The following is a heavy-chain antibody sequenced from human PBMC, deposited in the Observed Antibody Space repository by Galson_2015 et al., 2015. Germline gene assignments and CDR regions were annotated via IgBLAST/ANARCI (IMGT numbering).Heavy chain of an antibody. J-gene: IGHJ4*02. D-gene: IGHD2-15*01. CDR2: IIPIFGTS. CDR3: ARHSVVAATGSFDY. CDR1: GGTFSSYE. V-gene: IGHV1-69*13. Sequence: SVKVACTASGGTFSSYEISWVRQAPGQGLEWMGGIIPIFGTSNYAQKFQGRVTITSDESTSTAYMELSSLRSEDTAVYYCARHSVVAATGSFDYWGQGTLVTVSS.